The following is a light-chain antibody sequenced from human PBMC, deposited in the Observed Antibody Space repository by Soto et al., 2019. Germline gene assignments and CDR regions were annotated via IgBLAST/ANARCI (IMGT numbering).Light chain of an antibody. V-gene: IGLV2-14*01. J-gene: IGLJ1*01. CDR3: SSYTSSSTL. CDR2: EVS. CDR1: SSDVGGYNY. Sequence: QSALTHPASVSGSPGQSITIPCTGTSSDVGGYNYVSWYQQHPGKAPKLMIYEVSNRPSGVSNRFSGSKSGNTASLTISGLQAEDEADYYCSSYTSSSTLFGTGTKVTVL.